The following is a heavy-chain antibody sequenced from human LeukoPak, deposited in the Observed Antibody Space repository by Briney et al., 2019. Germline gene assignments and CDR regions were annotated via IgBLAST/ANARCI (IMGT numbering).Heavy chain of an antibody. CDR3: ARSGPPSGYSWHFDY. CDR1: GYSISSGYY. V-gene: IGHV4-38-2*02. CDR2: IFHSGRT. D-gene: IGHD3-22*01. Sequence: SETLSLTCTVSGYSISSGYYWGWIRQPPGKGLEWIGSIFHSGRTYNNPSLKSRVTISVDTSKNQFSLKLSSVTALDTAVYYCARSGPPSGYSWHFDYWGQGILVTVSS. J-gene: IGHJ4*02.